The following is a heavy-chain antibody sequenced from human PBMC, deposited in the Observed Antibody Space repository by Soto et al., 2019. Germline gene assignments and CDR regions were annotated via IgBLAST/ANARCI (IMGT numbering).Heavy chain of an antibody. Sequence: QVQLVESGGGVVQPGRSLRLSCAASGFTFSSYGMHWVRQAPGKGLEWVAGISYDGSNKDYADSVKGRFTISRDNSKNTLYLQMNSLRAEDTAVYYCAKDLTMTVVVITPPYGMDVWGQGTTVTVSS. CDR3: AKDLTMTVVVITPPYGMDV. CDR2: ISYDGSNK. V-gene: IGHV3-30*18. J-gene: IGHJ6*02. CDR1: GFTFSSYG. D-gene: IGHD3-22*01.